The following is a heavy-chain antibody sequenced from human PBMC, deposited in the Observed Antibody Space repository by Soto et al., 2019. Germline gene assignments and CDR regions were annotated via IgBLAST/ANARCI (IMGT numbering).Heavy chain of an antibody. J-gene: IGHJ6*03. D-gene: IGHD4-4*01. CDR1: GYTVSSFG. V-gene: IGHV1-18*01. CDR3: ARVLQASREGYYYMDV. Sequence: GASVEVGSTASGYTVSSFGVTVGRKTPGKGLEWRGWISAYNGKTNYAQKLQGRVTMTTDTSTSTAYMELRSLRSDDTAVYYCARVLQASREGYYYMDVWGKGTTVTVSS. CDR2: ISAYNGKT.